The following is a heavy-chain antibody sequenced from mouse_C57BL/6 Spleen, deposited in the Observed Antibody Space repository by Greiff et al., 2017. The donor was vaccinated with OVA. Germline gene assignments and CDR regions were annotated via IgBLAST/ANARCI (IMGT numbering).Heavy chain of an antibody. V-gene: IGHV1-42*01. CDR2: INPSTGGT. CDR1: GYSFTDYY. Sequence: EVQLQQSGPELVKPGASVKISCKASGYSFTDYYMNWVKQSPEKSLEWIGEINPSTGGTTYSQKFKAKATLTVDKSSSTAYMQLRSLSSEDSAVYYCAPILYYAMDYWGQGTSVTVSS. CDR3: APILYYAMDY. J-gene: IGHJ4*01.